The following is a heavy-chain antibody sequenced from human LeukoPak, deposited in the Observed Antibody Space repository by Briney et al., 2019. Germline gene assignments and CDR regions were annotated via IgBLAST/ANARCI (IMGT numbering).Heavy chain of an antibody. D-gene: IGHD3-10*01. Sequence: SETLSLTCTVSGDSIRSYYWYWFRQPPGKTLEWIACIYHSGAIHYNPSIESRATISLDTSKNQFSLRLSSVTAADTAVYYCARVGTFAYGSGSYYTRRYYFDYWGQGTLVTVSS. V-gene: IGHV4-59*12. CDR1: GDSIRSYY. CDR3: ARVGTFAYGSGSYYTRRYYFDY. CDR2: IYHSGAI. J-gene: IGHJ4*02.